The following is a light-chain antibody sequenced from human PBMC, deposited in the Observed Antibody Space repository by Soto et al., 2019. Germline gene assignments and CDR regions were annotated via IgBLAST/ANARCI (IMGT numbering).Light chain of an antibody. Sequence: QSALTQPASVSGSPGQSITIPCTGTSNDVGDYNYVSWYQQHPGKAPKLVIYDVTYRPSGVSNRFSGSKSGSTASLTISGLQAEDEADYYCSAYTSSRTVLIGGGTKLTVL. V-gene: IGLV2-14*03. CDR1: SNDVGDYNY. CDR3: SAYTSSRTVL. CDR2: DVT. J-gene: IGLJ2*01.